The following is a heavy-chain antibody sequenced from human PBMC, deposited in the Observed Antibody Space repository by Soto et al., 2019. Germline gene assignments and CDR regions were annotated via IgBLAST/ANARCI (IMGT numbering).Heavy chain of an antibody. D-gene: IGHD3-22*01. J-gene: IGHJ4*02. CDR2: ISGSGGST. CDR3: ASKPNYYDSSGYYDGEGFDY. Sequence: EVQLLESGGGLVQPGGSLRLSCAASGFTFSSYAMSWVRQAPGKGLEWVSAISGSGGSTYYADSVKGRFTISRDNSKNTLYLQMNSLRAEDTAVYYCASKPNYYDSSGYYDGEGFDYWGQRTLVTVSS. V-gene: IGHV3-23*01. CDR1: GFTFSSYA.